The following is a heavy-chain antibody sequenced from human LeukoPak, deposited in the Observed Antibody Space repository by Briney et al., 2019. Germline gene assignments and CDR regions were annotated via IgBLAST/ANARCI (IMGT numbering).Heavy chain of an antibody. V-gene: IGHV4-59*01. D-gene: IGHD3-10*01. CDR1: GGSISSYY. CDR2: IYYSGST. CDR3: ARAKAVRGVRPTYYFDY. Sequence: SETLSLTCTVSGGSISSYYWSWIRQPPGKGLEWIGYIYYSGSTNYNPSLKSRVTISVDTSKNQFSLKLSSVTAADTAVYYCARAKAVRGVRPTYYFDYWGQGTLVTVSS. J-gene: IGHJ4*02.